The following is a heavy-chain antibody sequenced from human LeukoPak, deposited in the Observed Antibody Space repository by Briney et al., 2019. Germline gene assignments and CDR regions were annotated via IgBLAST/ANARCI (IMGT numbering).Heavy chain of an antibody. V-gene: IGHV3-23*01. CDR2: TSGSGGST. CDR3: AKNGGSQCYSHLDS. CDR1: GFTFSSYA. J-gene: IGHJ4*02. Sequence: PGGSVRLSYAASGFTFSSYAMSWVRQAPGKGLELVSGTSGSGGSTYYAGSVKGRFTISRDNSKNTLYLQMNSLRVEDTAVYYCAKNGGSQCYSHLDSWGQGTLVTVSS. D-gene: IGHD2-15*01.